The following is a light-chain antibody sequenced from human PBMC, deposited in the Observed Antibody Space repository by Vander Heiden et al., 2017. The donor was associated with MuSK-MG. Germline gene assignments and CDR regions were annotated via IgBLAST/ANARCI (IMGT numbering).Light chain of an antibody. CDR1: SSDVGSYNL. CDR3: SSYAGSSTLV. V-gene: IGLV2-23*02. J-gene: IGLJ2*01. CDR2: EVS. Sequence: QSALTQPASVSGSPGQSITISCTGTSSDVGSYNLVSWYQQHPGKAPKLMIYEVSKRPSGVSNRFSGSKSGNTASLTTSGLQAEDEADYYCSSYAGSSTLVFGGGTKLTVL.